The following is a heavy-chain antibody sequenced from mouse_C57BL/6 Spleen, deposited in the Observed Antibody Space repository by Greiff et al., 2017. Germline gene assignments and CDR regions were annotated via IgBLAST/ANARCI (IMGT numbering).Heavy chain of an antibody. CDR1: GFSLTSYA. CDR2: IWTGGGT. J-gene: IGHJ4*01. D-gene: IGHD4-1*01. V-gene: IGHV2-9-1*01. Sequence: VKLQESGPGLVAPSQSLSITCTVSGFSLTSYAISWVRQPPGKGLEWLGVIWTGGGTNDNSALKSRLSISKDNSKSQVFLKRNRRQTDDTARYYCARKKAGTLYYAMDYWGQGTSVTVSS. CDR3: ARKKAGTLYYAMDY.